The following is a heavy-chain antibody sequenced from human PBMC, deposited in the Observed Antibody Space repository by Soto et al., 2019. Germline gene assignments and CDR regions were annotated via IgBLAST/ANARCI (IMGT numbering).Heavy chain of an antibody. CDR1: GFTFSSYW. CDR3: VRKSLVVTTANREDS. CDR2: INSDGSST. V-gene: IGHV3-74*01. D-gene: IGHD2-21*02. Sequence: EVQLVESGGGLVQPGGSLRLSCAASGFTFSSYWMHWVRQAPGKGLVWVSRINSDGSSTSYADSVKGRFTISRDNAKKTLYLQMNSLRAEDTAVYYCVRKSLVVTTANREDSWGKGTLVTVSS. J-gene: IGHJ5*01.